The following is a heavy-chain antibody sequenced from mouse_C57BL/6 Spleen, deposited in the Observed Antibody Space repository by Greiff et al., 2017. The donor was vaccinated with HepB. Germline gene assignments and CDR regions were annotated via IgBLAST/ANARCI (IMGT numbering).Heavy chain of an antibody. Sequence: QVQLQQSGAELVRPGASVTLSCKASGYTFTDYEMHWVKQTPVHGLEWIGAIDPETGGTAYNQKFKGKAILTADKSSSTAYMELRSLTSEDSAVYYCTRGGWLSYGYFDVWGTGTTVTVSS. CDR3: TRGGWLSYGYFDV. CDR1: GYTFTDYE. J-gene: IGHJ1*03. D-gene: IGHD2-3*01. V-gene: IGHV1-15*01. CDR2: IDPETGGT.